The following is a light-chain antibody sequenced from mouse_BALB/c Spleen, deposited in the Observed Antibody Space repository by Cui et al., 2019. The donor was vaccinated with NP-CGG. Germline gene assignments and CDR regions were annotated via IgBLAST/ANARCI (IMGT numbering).Light chain of an antibody. CDR2: GTN. CDR1: TSTVTTSNY. J-gene: IGLJ1*01. V-gene: IGLV1*01. Sequence: QAVVTQASPLTTSPGETVTLTCRSSTSTVTTSNYAHWVQEKPDHLFTGLIGGTNNRPPGVPARFSGSLIGDKAALTITGAQTEDEAIYFCALRCSNHWVFGGRTKLTVL. CDR3: ALRCSNHWV.